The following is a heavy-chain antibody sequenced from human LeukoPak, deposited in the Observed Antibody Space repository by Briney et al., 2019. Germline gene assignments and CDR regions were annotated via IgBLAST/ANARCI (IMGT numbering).Heavy chain of an antibody. J-gene: IGHJ4*01. CDR3: VRLPSRATGKIFDS. V-gene: IGHV4-59*08. CDR2: IYYRGVT. D-gene: IGHD1-1*01. CDR1: GGSLNNYY. Sequence: SETLSLTCTVPGGSLNNYYWSWIRQSPEKGLEWIGFIYYRGVTRYNPPLNSRVTVSIDTSRNQFSLELRSVTAADTAVYYCVRLPSRATGKIFDSWGHGTLVTVSS.